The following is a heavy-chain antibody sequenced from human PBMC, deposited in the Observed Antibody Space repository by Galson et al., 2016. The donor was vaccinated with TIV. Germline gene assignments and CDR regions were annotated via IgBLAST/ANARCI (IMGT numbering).Heavy chain of an antibody. D-gene: IGHD4-17*01. CDR1: GYSIKSGYF. Sequence: TLSLTCTVAGYSIKSGYFWGWIRQPPGKGLQWLGSIYESGTTYSHPSLKSRLTMSVDTSKNQFSLKLSPVTAADTAVYYCMREGSTVTMHHYFGMDVWGQGTSVTVSS. V-gene: IGHV4-38-2*02. J-gene: IGHJ6*02. CDR2: IYESGTT. CDR3: MREGSTVTMHHYFGMDV.